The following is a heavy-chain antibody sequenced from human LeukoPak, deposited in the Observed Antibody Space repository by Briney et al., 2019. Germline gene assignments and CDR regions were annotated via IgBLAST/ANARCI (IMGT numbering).Heavy chain of an antibody. Sequence: GGSLRLSCEASGFTFRSYSMNWVRQAPGKGLEWVSSISSSSSYIYYADSVKGRFTISRDNAKNSLYLQMDSLRVEDTAVYYCAELGITMIGGVWGKGTTVTISS. CDR2: ISSSSSYI. D-gene: IGHD3-10*02. J-gene: IGHJ6*04. V-gene: IGHV3-21*06. CDR3: AELGITMIGGV. CDR1: GFTFRSYS.